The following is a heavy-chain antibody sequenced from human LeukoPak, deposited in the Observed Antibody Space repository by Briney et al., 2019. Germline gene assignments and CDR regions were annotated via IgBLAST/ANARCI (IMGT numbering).Heavy chain of an antibody. CDR3: ARDGRYCSSTSCSYYYYGMDV. D-gene: IGHD2-2*01. J-gene: IGHJ6*02. CDR2: IKQEGSEK. Sequence: GGSLRLSCAASGFTFSSYWMSWVRQAPGKGLEWVANIKQEGSEKYYVDSVKGRFTISRDNAKNSLYLQMNSLRAEDTAVYYCARDGRYCSSTSCSYYYYGMDVWGQGTTVTVSS. CDR1: GFTFSSYW. V-gene: IGHV3-7*01.